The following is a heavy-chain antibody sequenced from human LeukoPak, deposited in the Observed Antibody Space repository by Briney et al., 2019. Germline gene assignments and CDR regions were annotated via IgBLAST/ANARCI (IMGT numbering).Heavy chain of an antibody. V-gene: IGHV1-18*01. Sequence: ASVKVSCKASGGTFSSYGISWVRQAPGQGLEWMGWISAYNGNTNYAQKLQGRVTMTTDASTSTAYMELRSLRSDDTAVYHCARELTGLLLWFGELSNTYYYYGMDVWGQGTTVTVSS. CDR2: ISAYNGNT. CDR3: ARELTGLLLWFGELSNTYYYYGMDV. CDR1: GGTFSSYG. D-gene: IGHD3-10*01. J-gene: IGHJ6*02.